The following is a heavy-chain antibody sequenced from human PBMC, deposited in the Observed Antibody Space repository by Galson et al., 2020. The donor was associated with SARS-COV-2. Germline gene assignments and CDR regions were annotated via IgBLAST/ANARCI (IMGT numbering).Heavy chain of an antibody. J-gene: IGHJ4*02. Sequence: SVKVSYKASGFTFTSSAVQWVRQARGQRLEWIGWIVVGSGNTNYAQKFQERVTITRDMSTSTAYMELSSLRSEDTAVYYCAATSGSYYGIDYWGQGTLVTVSS. CDR3: AATSGSYYGIDY. D-gene: IGHD1-26*01. V-gene: IGHV1-58*01. CDR2: IVVGSGNT. CDR1: GFTFTSSA.